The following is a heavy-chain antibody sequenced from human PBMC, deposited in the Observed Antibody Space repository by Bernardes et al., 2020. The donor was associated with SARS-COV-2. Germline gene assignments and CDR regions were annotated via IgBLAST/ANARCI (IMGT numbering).Heavy chain of an antibody. D-gene: IGHD3-10*01. J-gene: IGHJ4*02. CDR2: INHSGST. CDR1: CGSFSGYN. Sequence: SETLSLTCAVYCGSFSGYNWTWIRQPPGKGLELIGEINHSGSTNYNPSLKSRVTISVDTSKNHFSLKLSSVTAADTAVYFCARERTELWFGESYWGQGTLVTVSS. CDR3: ARERTELWFGESY. V-gene: IGHV4-34*01.